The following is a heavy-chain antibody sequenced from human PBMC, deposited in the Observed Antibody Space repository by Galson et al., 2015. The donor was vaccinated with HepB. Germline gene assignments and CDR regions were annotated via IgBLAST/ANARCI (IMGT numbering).Heavy chain of an antibody. CDR3: ARGGRRSSGWYYFDY. CDR1: GFTFSSYA. D-gene: IGHD6-19*01. V-gene: IGHV3-30*04. CDR2: ISYDGSNK. J-gene: IGHJ4*02. Sequence: SLRLSCAASGFTFSSYAMHWVRQAPGKGLEWVAVISYDGSNKYYADSVKGRFTISRDNSKNTLYLQMNSLRAEDTAVYYCARGGRRSSGWYYFDYWGQGTLVTVSS.